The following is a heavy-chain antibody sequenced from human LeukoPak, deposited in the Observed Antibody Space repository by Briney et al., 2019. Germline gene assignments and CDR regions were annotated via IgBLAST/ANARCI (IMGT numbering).Heavy chain of an antibody. V-gene: IGHV1-46*01. D-gene: IGHD4-17*01. CDR2: INPSGGST. Sequence: ASVKVSCKASGYTFTSYYMHWVRQAPGQGLEWMGIINPSGGSTNYAQKFQGRVTMARDMSTSTVYMELSSLRSGDTAVYYCARGPGEFDYWGQGTLVTVSS. J-gene: IGHJ4*02. CDR1: GYTFTSYY. CDR3: ARGPGEFDY.